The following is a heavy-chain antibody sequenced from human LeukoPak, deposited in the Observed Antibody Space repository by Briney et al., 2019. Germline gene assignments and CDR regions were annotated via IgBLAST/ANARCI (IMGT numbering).Heavy chain of an antibody. CDR2: ISYSGST. D-gene: IGHD7-27*01. CDR3: ARDSTSTGDFDY. J-gene: IGHJ4*02. CDR1: GVSTSSGGYY. Sequence: SETLSLTCTVSGVSTSSGGYYWSWLPQHPGKGLEWIGYISYSGSTSCNPSLQSRVTISVDTSKNQFSLKLSSVTAADTAVYYCARDSTSTGDFDYWGQGTLVTVSS. V-gene: IGHV4-31*03.